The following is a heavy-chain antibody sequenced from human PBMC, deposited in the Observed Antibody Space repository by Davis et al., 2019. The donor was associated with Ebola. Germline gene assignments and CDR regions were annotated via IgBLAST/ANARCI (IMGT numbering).Heavy chain of an antibody. J-gene: IGHJ3*02. CDR3: AREQYYYDSSGYHRGAFDI. D-gene: IGHD3-22*01. CDR2: IYYSGST. V-gene: IGHV4-59*01. CDR1: GGSISSYY. Sequence: SETLSLTCTVSGGSISSYYWSCIRQPPGKGLEWIGYIYYSGSTNYNPSLKSRVTISVDTSKNQFSLKLSSVTAADTAVYYCAREQYYYDSSGYHRGAFDIWGQGTMVTVSS.